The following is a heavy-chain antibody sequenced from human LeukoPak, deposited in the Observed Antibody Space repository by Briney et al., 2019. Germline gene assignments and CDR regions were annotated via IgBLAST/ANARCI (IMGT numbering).Heavy chain of an antibody. J-gene: IGHJ4*02. CDR1: GGSFSGYY. CDR2: INHSGST. CDR3: ATTGYSSSWTRRPPYYFDY. V-gene: IGHV4-34*01. D-gene: IGHD6-13*01. Sequence: SETLSLTCAVYGGSFSGYYWSWIRQPPGKGLEWIGEINHSGSTNYNPPLKSRVTISVDTSKNQFSLKLSSVTAADPAVYYCATTGYSSSWTRRPPYYFDYWGQGTLVTVSS.